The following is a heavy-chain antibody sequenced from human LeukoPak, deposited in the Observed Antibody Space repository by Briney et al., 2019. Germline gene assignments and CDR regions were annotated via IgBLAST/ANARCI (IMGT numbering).Heavy chain of an antibody. V-gene: IGHV3-9*03. J-gene: IGHJ4*02. Sequence: RSGRSLRLSCAASGFTFDDYAMHWVRHAPGKGLEWVSGISWNSGSIGYADSVKGRFTISRDNAKNSLYLQMNSLRAEDMALYYCATFTAAEDYWGQGTLVTVSS. D-gene: IGHD6-13*01. CDR1: GFTFDDYA. CDR2: ISWNSGSI. CDR3: ATFTAAEDY.